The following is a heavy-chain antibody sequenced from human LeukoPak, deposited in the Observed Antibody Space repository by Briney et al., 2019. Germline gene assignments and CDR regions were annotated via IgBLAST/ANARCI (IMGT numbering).Heavy chain of an antibody. D-gene: IGHD6-25*01. CDR3: SLLAGASPQDY. CDR2: ISSSGSTI. Sequence: PGGSLRLSCAASGFTFSTYEMHWVRQAPGKGLEWVSDISSSGSTIYYVDSVKGRFTTSRDNAKNLLYLQMHSLRAEDTAVYYCSLLAGASPQDYWGQGTLVTVSS. J-gene: IGHJ4*02. CDR1: GFTFSTYE. V-gene: IGHV3-48*03.